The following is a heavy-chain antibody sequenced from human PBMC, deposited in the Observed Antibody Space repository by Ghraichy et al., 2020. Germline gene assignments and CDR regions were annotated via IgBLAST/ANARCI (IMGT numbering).Heavy chain of an antibody. J-gene: IGHJ4*02. D-gene: IGHD6-13*01. V-gene: IGHV3-21*01. CDR1: GFNFRAYC. Sequence: GESLNISCAASGFNFRAYCMNWVRQVPGKGLEWVSSISTGSGYISYADSVRGRFTISRDDATTSLYLQMTGLRAEDTAVYYCGGSGNSLFVPRVDYWGQGAPVSVSS. CDR3: GGSGNSLFVPRVDY. CDR2: ISTGSGYI.